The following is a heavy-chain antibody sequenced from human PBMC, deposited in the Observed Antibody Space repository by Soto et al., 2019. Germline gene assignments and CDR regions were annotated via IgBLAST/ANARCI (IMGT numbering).Heavy chain of an antibody. D-gene: IGHD3-9*01. CDR2: ISSSGSTI. CDR1: GFTFSDYY. Sequence: GGSLRLSCAASGFTFSDYYMSWIRQAPGKGLEWVSYISSSGSTIYYADSVKGRFTISRDNAKNSLYLQMNSLRAEDTAVYYCARGQTYYDILTGYPDDAFDIWGQGTMVTVSS. V-gene: IGHV3-11*01. CDR3: ARGQTYYDILTGYPDDAFDI. J-gene: IGHJ3*02.